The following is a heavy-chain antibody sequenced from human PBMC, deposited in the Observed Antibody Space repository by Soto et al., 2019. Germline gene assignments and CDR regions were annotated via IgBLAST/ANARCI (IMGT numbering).Heavy chain of an antibody. CDR2: ISYDGSNK. Sequence: PVGSLRLSCAASGFTFSSYGMHWVRQAPGKGLEWVAVISYDGSNKYYADSVKGRFTISRDNSKNTLYLQMNSLRAEDTAVYYCAKDPGDGTWGQGTLVTVSS. J-gene: IGHJ4*02. V-gene: IGHV3-30*18. CDR1: GFTFSSYG. CDR3: AKDPGDGT. D-gene: IGHD2-21*02.